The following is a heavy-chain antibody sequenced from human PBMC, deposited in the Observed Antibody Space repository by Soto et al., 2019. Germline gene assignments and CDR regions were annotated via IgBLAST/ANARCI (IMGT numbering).Heavy chain of an antibody. V-gene: IGHV3-33*01. Sequence: QAQLEESGGGVVQPGRSLRLSCEASGFTFNTYSMHWVRQPPGKGLEWLAAIWYDGTQKYYADSVKGRFIISRDNSKKTLYLEMNSPRAEDTAVYYCASAGGTTVTGLWHFDSWGQGTLGTVSS. CDR1: GFTFNTYS. CDR2: IWYDGTQK. J-gene: IGHJ4*02. D-gene: IGHD4-17*01. CDR3: ASAGGTTVTGLWHFDS.